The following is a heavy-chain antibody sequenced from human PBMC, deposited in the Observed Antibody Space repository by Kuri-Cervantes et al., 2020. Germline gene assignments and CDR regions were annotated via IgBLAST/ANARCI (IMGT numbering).Heavy chain of an antibody. D-gene: IGHD3-22*01. CDR2: IYHSGST. Sequence: GSLRLSCAVSGGSISSSNWWSWVRQPPGKGLEWIGEIYHSGSTNYNPSLKSRVTISVDTSKNQFSLKLSSVTAADTAVYYCARDQGSDYYGSSGDAAFDIWGQGTWSPSPQ. CDR1: GGSISSSNW. J-gene: IGHJ3*02. CDR3: ARDQGSDYYGSSGDAAFDI. V-gene: IGHV4-4*02.